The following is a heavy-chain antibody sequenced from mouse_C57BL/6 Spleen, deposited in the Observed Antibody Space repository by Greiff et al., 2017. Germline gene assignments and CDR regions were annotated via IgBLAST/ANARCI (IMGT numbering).Heavy chain of an antibody. Sequence: QVQLQQSGPELVKPGASVKISCKASGYAFSSSWMNWVKQRPGQGLEWIGRIYPGDGDTNYNGKFKGKATLTADKSSSTAYMELSRLTSEDSAVCLCARKATTVADYWGQGTTLTVSS. D-gene: IGHD1-1*01. CDR2: IYPGDGDT. CDR1: GYAFSSSW. CDR3: ARKATTVADY. J-gene: IGHJ2*01. V-gene: IGHV1-82*01.